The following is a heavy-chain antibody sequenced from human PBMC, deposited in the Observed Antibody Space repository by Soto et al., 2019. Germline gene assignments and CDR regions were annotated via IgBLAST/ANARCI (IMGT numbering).Heavy chain of an antibody. Sequence: QVQLVQSGAEVKKPGASVKVSCKASGYTFTSYGISWVRQAPGQGLEWMGWISAYNGNTNYAQKLQGRATMTTDTSTSTAYMALRSLRSDDTAVYYCASPGLGYCISTSCYDYYYYGMDVWGQGTTVTVSS. CDR3: ASPGLGYCISTSCYDYYYYGMDV. CDR2: ISAYNGNT. D-gene: IGHD2-2*03. J-gene: IGHJ6*02. V-gene: IGHV1-18*01. CDR1: GYTFTSYG.